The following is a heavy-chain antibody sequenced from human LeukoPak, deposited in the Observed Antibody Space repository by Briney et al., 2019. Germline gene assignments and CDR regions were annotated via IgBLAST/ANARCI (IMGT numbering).Heavy chain of an antibody. CDR2: IYTSGAT. J-gene: IGHJ4*02. CDR3: ATDQYFDFWSSNATPSYFDY. D-gene: IGHD3-3*01. CDR1: SGSINGHY. V-gene: IGHV4-4*07. Sequence: SETLSLTCTVTSGSINGHYWSWIRQPAGKEMQWIGRIYTSGATNYNPSFKSRVTMSIDTSKKEFTLKLTSVTAADTAVYYCATDQYFDFWSSNATPSYFDYWGPGSRVTVSS.